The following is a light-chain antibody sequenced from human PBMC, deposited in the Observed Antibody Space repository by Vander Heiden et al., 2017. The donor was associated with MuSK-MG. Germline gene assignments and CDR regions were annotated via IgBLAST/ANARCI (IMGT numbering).Light chain of an antibody. CDR1: NIGLRS. V-gene: IGLV3-9*01. Sequence: SYELTQPLSVSVALGQTARLTCGGNNIGLRSVNWYQQKPGQAPVLVIYRDRNRPSGIPERFSGSNSGNTATLTISRAQAGDEADYSCQVWDSTTYVFGTGTKVTFL. J-gene: IGLJ1*01. CDR3: QVWDSTTYV. CDR2: RDR.